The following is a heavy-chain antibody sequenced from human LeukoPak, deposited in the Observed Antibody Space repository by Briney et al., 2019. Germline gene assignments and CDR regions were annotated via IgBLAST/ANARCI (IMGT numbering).Heavy chain of an antibody. V-gene: IGHV4-39*07. Sequence: SETLSLTCTVSGGSISSSSYYWGWIRQPPGKGLEWIGSIYYSGSTYYNPSLKSRVTISVDTSKNQFSLKLSSVTAADTAVYYCARDIAARLPYFDYWGQGTLVTVSS. CDR3: ARDIAARLPYFDY. CDR2: IYYSGST. J-gene: IGHJ4*02. CDR1: GGSISSSSYY. D-gene: IGHD6-6*01.